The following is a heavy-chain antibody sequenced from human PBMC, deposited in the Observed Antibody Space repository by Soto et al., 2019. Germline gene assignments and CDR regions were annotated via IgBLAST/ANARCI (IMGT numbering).Heavy chain of an antibody. J-gene: IGHJ4*02. CDR2: IWYDGSNK. Sequence: QVQLVESGGGVVQPGRSLRLSCAASGFTFSSYGMHWVRQAPGKGLEWVAVIWYDGSNKYYADSVKGRFTISRDNSNNTLYLQMNSLRAEDTAVYYWARDNRFGDFDYWGQGTLVTVSS. V-gene: IGHV3-33*01. CDR1: GFTFSSYG. D-gene: IGHD3-10*01. CDR3: ARDNRFGDFDY.